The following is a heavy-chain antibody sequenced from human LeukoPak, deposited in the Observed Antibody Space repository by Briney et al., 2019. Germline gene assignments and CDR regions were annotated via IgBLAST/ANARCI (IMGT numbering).Heavy chain of an antibody. Sequence: PSETLSLTCTVSGGSISSSSYFWGWIRQPPGKGLEWIGSIYYSGSTYYNPSLKSRVTISVDTSKNQFSLKLRSVTAADTAVYYCARGAGVVPVWVLDYWGQGTLVTVSS. CDR3: ARGAGVVPVWVLDY. CDR2: IYYSGST. V-gene: IGHV4-39*01. J-gene: IGHJ4*02. D-gene: IGHD2-2*01. CDR1: GGSISSSSYF.